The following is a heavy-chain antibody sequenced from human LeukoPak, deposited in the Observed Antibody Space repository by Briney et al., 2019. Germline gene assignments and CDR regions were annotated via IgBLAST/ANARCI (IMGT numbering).Heavy chain of an antibody. J-gene: IGHJ4*02. Sequence: ASVKVSCKASGYTFTSYDINWVRQATGQGLEWMGWMIPNSGNTDYAQKFQGRVTMTRNTSISTAYMELSSLRSEDTAVYYCASCRWLQFRVHGYYFDYWGQGTLVTVSS. V-gene: IGHV1-8*01. CDR2: MIPNSGNT. D-gene: IGHD5-24*01. CDR1: GYTFTSYD. CDR3: ASCRWLQFRVHGYYFDY.